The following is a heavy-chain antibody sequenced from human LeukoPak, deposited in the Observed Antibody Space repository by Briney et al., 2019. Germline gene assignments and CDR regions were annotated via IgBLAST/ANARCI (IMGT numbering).Heavy chain of an antibody. CDR2: ISYDGSNK. Sequence: GRSLRLSCAAPGFTFSSYAMHWVRQAPGKGLEWVAVISYDGSNKYYADSVKGRFTISRDNSKNTLYLQMNSLRAEDTAVYYCARDLGPVATAGTEFDYWGQGTLVTVSS. CDR1: GFTFSSYA. CDR3: ARDLGPVATAGTEFDY. J-gene: IGHJ4*02. D-gene: IGHD6-13*01. V-gene: IGHV3-30*04.